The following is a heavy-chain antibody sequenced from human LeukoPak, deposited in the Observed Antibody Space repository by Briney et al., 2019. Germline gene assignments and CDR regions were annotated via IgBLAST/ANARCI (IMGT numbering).Heavy chain of an antibody. V-gene: IGHV4-4*07. J-gene: IGHJ2*01. CDR1: GRSTTSYS. D-gene: IGHD1-26*01. CDR2: IYTSGST. Sequence: PSETLSLTCAVSGRSTTSYSGGCIRQPAGKGLEWIGRIYTSGSTNYNPSLKSRVTMSVDTSKNQFSLKLSAVTAADTAVYYCANDWGSGRYSVCYFDIWGRGTLVTVSS. CDR3: ANDWGSGRYSVCYFDI.